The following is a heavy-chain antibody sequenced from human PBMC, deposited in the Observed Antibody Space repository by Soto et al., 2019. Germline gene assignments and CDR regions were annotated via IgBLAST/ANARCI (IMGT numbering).Heavy chain of an antibody. D-gene: IGHD3-10*01. V-gene: IGHV4-34*01. CDR1: GGSFSGYY. Sequence: SETLSLTCAVYGGSFSGYYWSWIRQPPGKGLEWIGEINHSGSTNYNPSLKSRVTISVDTSKNQFSLKLSSVTAADTAVYYCARARITMGWGCIISVPNWFDLWGQGILVYVST. CDR2: INHSGST. CDR3: ARARITMGWGCIISVPNWFDL. J-gene: IGHJ5*02.